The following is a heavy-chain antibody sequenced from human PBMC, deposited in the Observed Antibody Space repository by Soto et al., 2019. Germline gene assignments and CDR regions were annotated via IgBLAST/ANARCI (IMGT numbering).Heavy chain of an antibody. CDR1: GGTFSSYT. CDR3: GRDQSGTGYYVDWFDP. D-gene: IGHD3-10*02. CDR2: IIPILGIA. J-gene: IGHJ5*02. V-gene: IGHV1-69*04. Sequence: GASVKVSCKASGGTFSSYTISWVRQAPGQGLEWMGRIIPILGIANYAQKFQGRVTITADKSTTTVNMELTSLTSEDTAVYYCGRDQSGTGYYVDWFDPWGQGTLVTVSS.